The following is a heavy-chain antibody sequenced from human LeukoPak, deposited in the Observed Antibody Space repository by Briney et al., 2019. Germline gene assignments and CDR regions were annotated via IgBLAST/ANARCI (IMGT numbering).Heavy chain of an antibody. CDR1: GCSISSYY. V-gene: IGHV4-59*08. J-gene: IGHJ1*01. CDR3: ARVVQSTDSSGFYLPEYFQH. Sequence: SETLSLTCTVSGCSISSYYWSWILQPPGKGLVGIGYSYYSGRTNYHPSIKSRVTISVDTSKNQFSLKLRSVTAADTAVYYCARVVQSTDSSGFYLPEYFQHWGQGTLVTVSS. D-gene: IGHD3-22*01. CDR2: SYYSGRT.